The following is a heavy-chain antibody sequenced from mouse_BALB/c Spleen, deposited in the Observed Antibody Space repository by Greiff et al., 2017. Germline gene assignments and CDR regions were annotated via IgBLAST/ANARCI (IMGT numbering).Heavy chain of an antibody. D-gene: IGHD2-9*01. CDR2: IRLKSNNYAT. CDR1: GFTFSNYW. Sequence: EVKVEESGGGLVQPGGSMKLSCVASGFTFSNYWMNWVRQSPEKGLEWVAEIRLKSNNYATHYAESVKGRFTISRDDSKSSVYLQMNNLRAEDTGIYYCTRPLLWLDYAMDYWGQGTSVTVSS. V-gene: IGHV6-6*02. J-gene: IGHJ4*01. CDR3: TRPLLWLDYAMDY.